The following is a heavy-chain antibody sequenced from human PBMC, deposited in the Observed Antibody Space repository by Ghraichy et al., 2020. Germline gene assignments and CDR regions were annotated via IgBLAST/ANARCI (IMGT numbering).Heavy chain of an antibody. V-gene: IGHV4-34*01. D-gene: IGHD3-3*01. CDR2: INHSGST. J-gene: IGHJ5*02. CDR3: ARGLGGWRPSLEWLLRDSWFDP. Sequence: SETLSLTCAVYGGSFSGYYWSWIRQPPGKGLEWIGEINHSGSTNYNPSLKSRVTISVDTSKNQFSLKLSSVTAADTAVYYCARGLGGWRPSLEWLLRDSWFDPWGQGTLVTVSS. CDR1: GGSFSGYY.